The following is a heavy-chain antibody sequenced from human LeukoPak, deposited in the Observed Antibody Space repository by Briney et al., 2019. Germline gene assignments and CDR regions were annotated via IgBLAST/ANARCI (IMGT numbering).Heavy chain of an antibody. J-gene: IGHJ3*02. CDR2: IIPILGIA. CDR1: GGTFSSYA. D-gene: IGHD2-15*01. Sequence: SVKVSCKASGGTFSSYAISWVRQAPGQGLGWMGRIIPILGIANYAQKFQGRVTITADKSTSTAYMELSSLRSEDTAVYYCARETVVVSNAFDIWGQGTMVTVSS. V-gene: IGHV1-69*04. CDR3: ARETVVVSNAFDI.